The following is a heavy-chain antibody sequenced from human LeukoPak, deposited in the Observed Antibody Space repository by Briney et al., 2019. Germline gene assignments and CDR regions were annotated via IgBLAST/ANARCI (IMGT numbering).Heavy chain of an antibody. Sequence: ASVKVSCKASGYTFTGYYMHWVRQAPGQGLEWMGWINPNSGGTNYAQKFQGRVTMTRDTSISTAYMELNSLRAEDTAVYYCAKAQRVTMIVVVIPPPDYWGQGTLVTVSS. CDR3: AKAQRVTMIVVVIPPPDY. CDR2: INPNSGGT. D-gene: IGHD3-22*01. J-gene: IGHJ4*02. V-gene: IGHV1-2*02. CDR1: GYTFTGYY.